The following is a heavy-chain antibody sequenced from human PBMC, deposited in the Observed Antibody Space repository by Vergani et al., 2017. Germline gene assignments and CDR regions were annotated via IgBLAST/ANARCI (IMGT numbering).Heavy chain of an antibody. J-gene: IGHJ4*02. CDR3: ARRAVVGTCGGGFDY. D-gene: IGHD1-26*01. Sequence: EVQLVESGGGLIQPGGSLRLSCAASGFTVSSNYMSWVRQAPGKGLEWVSAISGSGGSTYYADTVKGRFTLSSDNSKNTLYLQMNSLRAEDTAVYYCARRAVVGTCGGGFDYWGQGTLVTVSS. CDR1: GFTVSSNY. V-gene: IGHV3-23*04. CDR2: ISGSGGST.